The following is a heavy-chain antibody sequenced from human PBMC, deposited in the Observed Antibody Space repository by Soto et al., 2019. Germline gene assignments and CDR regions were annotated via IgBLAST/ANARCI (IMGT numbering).Heavy chain of an antibody. Sequence: EVQLVESGGDLVQPGGSLRLSCVVSGITFSNYWMNWVRQAPGKGPEWVANIKQDGSEKNYVDSVKGRFTISRDNAKNALYLQMNNQSVEDTAILYCAGGSGWTEDYWGQGTLVTVSS. CDR2: IKQDGSEK. V-gene: IGHV3-7*04. J-gene: IGHJ4*02. D-gene: IGHD6-19*01. CDR3: AGGSGWTEDY. CDR1: GITFSNYW.